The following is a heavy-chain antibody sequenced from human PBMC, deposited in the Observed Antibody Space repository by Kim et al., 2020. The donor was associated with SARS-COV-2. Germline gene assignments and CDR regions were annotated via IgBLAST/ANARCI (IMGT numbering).Heavy chain of an antibody. D-gene: IGHD3-3*01. CDR1: GFTFSSYG. Sequence: GGSLRLSCAASGFTFSSYGMHWVRQAPGKGLEWVAVISYDGSNKYYADSVKGRFTISRDNSKNTLYLQMNSLRAEDTAVYYCAKDHTPSYDFWSGYSGDYFDYWGQGTLVTVSS. V-gene: IGHV3-30*18. CDR2: ISYDGSNK. J-gene: IGHJ4*02. CDR3: AKDHTPSYDFWSGYSGDYFDY.